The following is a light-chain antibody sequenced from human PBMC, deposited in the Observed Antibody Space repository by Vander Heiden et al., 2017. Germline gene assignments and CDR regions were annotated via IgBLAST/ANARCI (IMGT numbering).Light chain of an antibody. J-gene: IGKJ4*01. Sequence: DIVMTQSPLSLPVTPGEPASISCRSSQSLLHSNGYHYLDWYLQKPGQSPQLLIYWGSTRAYGVPDRFSGSGSVTDFTLKSSRGEAEDVGVYYYTQDRPTFTFGGGTKVDIK. V-gene: IGKV2-28*01. CDR3: TQDRPTFT. CDR2: WGS. CDR1: QSLLHSNGYHY.